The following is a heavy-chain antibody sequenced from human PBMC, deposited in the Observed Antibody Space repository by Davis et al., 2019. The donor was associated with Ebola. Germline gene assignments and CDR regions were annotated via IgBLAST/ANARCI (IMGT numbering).Heavy chain of an antibody. CDR1: GGSISSSYY. Sequence: SETLSLTCAVSGGSISSSYYWGWIRQPPGKGLEWIGSIYYSGSTYYNPSLKSRVTISVDTSKNQFSLKLSSVTAADTAVYYCARLGPAAILGYWGQGTLVTVSS. D-gene: IGHD2-2*02. CDR2: IYYSGST. J-gene: IGHJ4*02. V-gene: IGHV4-39*01. CDR3: ARLGPAAILGY.